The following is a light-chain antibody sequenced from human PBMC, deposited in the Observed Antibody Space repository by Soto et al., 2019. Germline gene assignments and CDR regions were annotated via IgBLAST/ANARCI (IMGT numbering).Light chain of an antibody. Sequence: DIQITRSASTLAASVRYRVSITCREMHSSSCWLAFCQQQRGKAPKXXIDDASSLESGVPSRLSGSGSGTEFTLTISSLQPDDFANYYCQQYKSYSRTFGQGTKVDI. CDR3: QQYKSYSRT. J-gene: IGKJ1*01. CDR1: HSSSCW. CDR2: DAS. V-gene: IGKV1-5*01.